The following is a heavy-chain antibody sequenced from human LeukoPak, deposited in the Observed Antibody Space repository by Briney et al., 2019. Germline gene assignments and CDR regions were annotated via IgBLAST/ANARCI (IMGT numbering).Heavy chain of an antibody. CDR3: ASIAVAGTGGPAYAFDI. Sequence: GASVKVSCKASGGTFSTYPITWARQAPGQGLEWMGRIIPILDITHYAQKFQARVTITADKSTTTAYMELSSLRSEDTAVYYCASIAVAGTGGPAYAFDIWGQGTMVTVSS. J-gene: IGHJ3*02. V-gene: IGHV1-69*10. D-gene: IGHD6-19*01. CDR1: GGTFSTYP. CDR2: IIPILDIT.